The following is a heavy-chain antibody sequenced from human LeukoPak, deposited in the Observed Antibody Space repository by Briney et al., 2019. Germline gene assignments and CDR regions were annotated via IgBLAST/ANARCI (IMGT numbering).Heavy chain of an antibody. CDR1: SGSISSSSYY. Sequence: SETLSLTSTVSSGSISSSSYYWGWIRQPPVKGLEWIGRIYYSGSTYYNPSLKSRVTISVDTSKNQFSLKLCSVTAADTAVYYCASLWFGELFPNWFDPWGQGTLVSVSS. V-gene: IGHV4-39*01. CDR3: ASLWFGELFPNWFDP. J-gene: IGHJ5*02. CDR2: IYYSGST. D-gene: IGHD3-10*01.